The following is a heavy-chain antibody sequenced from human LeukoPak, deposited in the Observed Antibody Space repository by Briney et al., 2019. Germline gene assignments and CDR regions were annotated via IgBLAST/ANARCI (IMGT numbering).Heavy chain of an antibody. CDR2: IKTKSQGGTT. J-gene: IGHJ4*02. V-gene: IGHV3-15*05. Sequence: GGSLRLSCAASGFTFSKALMNRVRQAPGKGLEWLARIKTKSQGGTTDYAAPVKGRFAISRDDSENRVYLQMNSLKSEDTAVYYCAVGLGKTDTDYWGQGTLVTVSS. D-gene: IGHD1-14*01. CDR1: GFTFSKAL. CDR3: AVGLGKTDTDY.